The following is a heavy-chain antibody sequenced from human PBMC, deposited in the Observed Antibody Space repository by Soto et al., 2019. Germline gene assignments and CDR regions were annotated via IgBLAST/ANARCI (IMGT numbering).Heavy chain of an antibody. CDR1: GYTFTGYY. CDR3: ARAQYYDILTGYQDAFDI. CDR2: INPNSGGT. Sequence: ASVKVSCKASGYTFTGYYMRWVRQAPGQGLEWMGWINPNSGGTNYAQKFQGWVTMTRDTSISTAYMELSRLRSDDTAVYYCARAQYYDILTGYQDAFDIWGQGTMVTVSS. J-gene: IGHJ3*02. V-gene: IGHV1-2*04. D-gene: IGHD3-9*01.